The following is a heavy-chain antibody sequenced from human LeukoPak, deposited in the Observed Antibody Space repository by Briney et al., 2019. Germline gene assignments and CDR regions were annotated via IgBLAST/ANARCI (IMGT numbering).Heavy chain of an antibody. J-gene: IGHJ4*02. D-gene: IGHD3-22*01. V-gene: IGHV1-24*01. CDR1: GYTLTELS. CDR2: FDPGDGET. Sequence: GASVKVSCKVSGYTLTELSMHWVRQAPGKGLEWMGGFDPGDGETIYAQKFQGRVTMTEDTSTDTAYMELSSLRSEDTAVYYCATDSTTYYYDSSGHLHYWGQGTLVTVSS. CDR3: ATDSTTYYYDSSGHLHY.